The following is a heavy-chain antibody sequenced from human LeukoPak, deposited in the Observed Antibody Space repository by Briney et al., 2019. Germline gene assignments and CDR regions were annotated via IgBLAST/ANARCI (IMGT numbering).Heavy chain of an antibody. D-gene: IGHD2-21*01. Sequence: ASVTVSCKTSGYYFNDYYMHWVRQAPGQGLEWMEWINPNSGGTSSAQKFQGRVTMTRDTSITTVYMEVNWLTSDDTAIYYCARADRLDGGPYLIGPWGQGTLVTVSS. CDR2: INPNSGGT. CDR1: GYYFNDYY. J-gene: IGHJ5*02. V-gene: IGHV1-2*02. CDR3: ARADRLDGGPYLIGP.